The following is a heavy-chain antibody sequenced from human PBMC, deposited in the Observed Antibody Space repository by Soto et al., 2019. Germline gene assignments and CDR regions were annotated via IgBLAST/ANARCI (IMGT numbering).Heavy chain of an antibody. CDR1: GGTFGRYT. D-gene: IGHD1-26*01. Sequence: QVQLVQSGPQVKKPGSSVKVSCTASGGTFGRYTISWVRQAPGQGLEWMGGILPVLGNTNVAQRFQDRLTFTADESTSKAYLELSSLRPEDTAVYYCARGSVVLPGTNAPFDHWGQGILVTVSS. CDR2: ILPVLGNT. J-gene: IGHJ4*02. V-gene: IGHV1-69*16. CDR3: ARGSVVLPGTNAPFDH.